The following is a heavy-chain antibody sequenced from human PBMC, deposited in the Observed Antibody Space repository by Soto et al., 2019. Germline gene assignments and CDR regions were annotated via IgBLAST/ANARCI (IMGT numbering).Heavy chain of an antibody. D-gene: IGHD2-21*02. Sequence: QLQLQESGSGLVKPSQTLSLTCAVSGGSISSGGYAWAWIRQPPGKGLEWVGYIYQSGSTYYNPSLKSRVTIAADRSKNQFSLNLASVTAADTAVYYCARSYSGGDAHFDYWGQGTVVTVSS. J-gene: IGHJ4*02. CDR2: IYQSGST. V-gene: IGHV4-30-2*01. CDR3: ARSYSGGDAHFDY. CDR1: GGSISSGGYA.